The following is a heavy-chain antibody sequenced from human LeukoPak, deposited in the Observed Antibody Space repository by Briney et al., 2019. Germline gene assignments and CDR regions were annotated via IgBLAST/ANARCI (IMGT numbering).Heavy chain of an antibody. V-gene: IGHV4-59*08. CDR2: IYYSGST. CDR3: ARPQDYGDYNDAFDI. Sequence: SETLSLTCTVSGGSISSYYWSWIRQPPGKGLEWIGYIYYSGSTNYNPSLKSRVTISVDTSKNQFSLKLSSVTAADTAVYYCARPQDYGDYNDAFDIWGQGTMVTVSS. CDR1: GGSISSYY. J-gene: IGHJ3*02. D-gene: IGHD4-17*01.